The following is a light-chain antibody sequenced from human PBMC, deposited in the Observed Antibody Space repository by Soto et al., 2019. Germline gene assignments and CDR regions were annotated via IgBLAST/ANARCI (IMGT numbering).Light chain of an antibody. CDR2: GAS. V-gene: IGKV3-15*01. J-gene: IGKJ1*01. CDR3: QQYSEWPWT. Sequence: EIVLTQSPATLSLSPGERATLSCRASQTVRNNYLAWYQQKPGQAPRLLIYGASARATGISARFSGSGSETEFTLTISSLQSEDFALYYCQQYSEWPWTFGQGTKVDI. CDR1: QTVRNN.